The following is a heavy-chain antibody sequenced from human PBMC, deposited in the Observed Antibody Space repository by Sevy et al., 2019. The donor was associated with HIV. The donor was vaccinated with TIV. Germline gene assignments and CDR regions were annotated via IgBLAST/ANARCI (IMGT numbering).Heavy chain of an antibody. CDR2: LIGGGSRT. J-gene: IGHJ6*02. CDR3: AKRRVQSGLSGGGANYGWDV. D-gene: IGHD2-8*02. CDR1: GFSFSNYA. V-gene: IGHV3-23*01. Sequence: GGSLRPSCAASGFSFSNYAMSWVRQAPGKGLEWVSTLIGGGSRTYYAHSVTGRFTISRDNSRTTLYLKMNSLRAEDTAVYYCAKRRVQSGLSGGGANYGWDVCGQGTTVTVSS.